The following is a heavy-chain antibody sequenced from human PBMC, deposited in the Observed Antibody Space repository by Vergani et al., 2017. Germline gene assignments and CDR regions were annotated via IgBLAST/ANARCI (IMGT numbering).Heavy chain of an antibody. D-gene: IGHD3-16*01. J-gene: IGHJ2*01. CDR2: IYNMGNG. V-gene: IGHV4-39*01. CDR3: ASGKYYSDSTSHFRGRYFDV. CDR1: GDSIISRSYY. Sequence: QMQLQESGPGLVKASETLSLTCTVSGDSIISRSYYWGWIRQPPGKGLEWIGSIYNMGNGDSSSSLKSRVTISADTSKNQFSLRLTSVTAADTAVYYCASGKYYSDSTSHFRGRYFDVWGRGTLVTVPS.